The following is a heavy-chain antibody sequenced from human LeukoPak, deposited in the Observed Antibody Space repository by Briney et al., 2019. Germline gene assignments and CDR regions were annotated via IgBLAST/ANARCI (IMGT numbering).Heavy chain of an antibody. Sequence: GGSLRLSCAASGFAFSDHYMSWIRQAPGKGLEWVSYISNSADTIYYADSVKGRFTISRDSSKNTLYLQMNSLRAEDTAVYYCAKSRGESRGASNYWGQGTLVTVSS. D-gene: IGHD1-26*01. V-gene: IGHV3-11*01. J-gene: IGHJ4*02. CDR2: ISNSADTI. CDR1: GFAFSDHY. CDR3: AKSRGESRGASNY.